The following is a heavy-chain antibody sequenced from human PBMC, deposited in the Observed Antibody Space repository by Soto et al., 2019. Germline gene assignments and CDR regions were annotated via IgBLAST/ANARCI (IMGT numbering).Heavy chain of an antibody. CDR1: GFTFSSYS. J-gene: IGHJ6*02. CDR2: ISSSSSYI. Sequence: GGSLRLSCAASGFTFSSYSMNWVRQAPGKGLEWVSSISSSSSYIYYADSVKGRFTISRDNAKNSLYLQMNSLRAEDTAVYYCARDLRGGIAAAKSPPTTKGGYDYYGMDVWGQGTTVTVSS. D-gene: IGHD6-13*01. CDR3: ARDLRGGIAAAKSPPTTKGGYDYYGMDV. V-gene: IGHV3-21*01.